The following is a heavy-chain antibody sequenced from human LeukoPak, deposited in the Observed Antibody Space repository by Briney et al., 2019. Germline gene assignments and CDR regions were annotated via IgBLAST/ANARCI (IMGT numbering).Heavy chain of an antibody. Sequence: SETLSLTCTVSDTSIYAYYWSWIRQPAGKGLEWIGHMYATGTTNYNTSLKSRVTMSIDTSKNQFSLNLRSVTAANTAVYYCAKVAKYYYGPETYFFFEHWGQGTLVTVSS. CDR3: AKVAKYYYGPETYFFFEH. V-gene: IGHV4-4*07. CDR2: MYATGTT. CDR1: DTSIYAYY. D-gene: IGHD3-10*01. J-gene: IGHJ4*02.